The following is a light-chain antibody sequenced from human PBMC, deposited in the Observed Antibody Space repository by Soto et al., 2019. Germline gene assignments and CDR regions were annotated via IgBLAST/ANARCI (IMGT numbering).Light chain of an antibody. CDR3: QQYSTYWT. CDR2: DAS. V-gene: IGKV1-5*01. CDR1: QSISSW. J-gene: IGKJ1*01. Sequence: DIQMTQSASTLSASVGDRVTITCRASQSISSWLAWYQQKPGKAPKLLIYDASSLESGVPLRFSGSGSGTEFTLTISSLQPDDFATYYCQQYSTYWTFGQGTKVDI.